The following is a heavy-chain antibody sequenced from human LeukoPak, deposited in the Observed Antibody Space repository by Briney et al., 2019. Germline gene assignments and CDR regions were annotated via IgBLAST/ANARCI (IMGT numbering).Heavy chain of an antibody. CDR1: GFTFSSYG. J-gene: IGHJ3*02. CDR2: IWYDGSNK. Sequence: PGGSLRLSCAASGFTFSSYGMHWVRQAPGKGLEWVAVIWYDGSNKYYADSVKGRFTIFRDNSKNTLYLQMNSLRAEDTAVYYCAREGRSGAFDIWGQGTMVTVSS. V-gene: IGHV3-33*01. CDR3: AREGRSGAFDI.